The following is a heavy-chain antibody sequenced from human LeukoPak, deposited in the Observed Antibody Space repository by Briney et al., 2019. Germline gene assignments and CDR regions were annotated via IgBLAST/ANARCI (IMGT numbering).Heavy chain of an antibody. CDR2: IDSDGSWT. CDR3: VSFYETY. Sequence: GGSLRPSCAASGNYWMHWVRQAPGKGLVWVSHIDSDGSWTSYADSVKGRFTISKDNAKNTVYLQMNNLRAEDTAVYYCVSFYETYWGRGTLVTVSS. V-gene: IGHV3-74*01. D-gene: IGHD2-2*01. J-gene: IGHJ4*02. CDR1: GNYW.